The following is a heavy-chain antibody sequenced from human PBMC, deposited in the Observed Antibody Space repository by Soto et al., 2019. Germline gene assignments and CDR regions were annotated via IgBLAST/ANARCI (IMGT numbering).Heavy chain of an antibody. CDR1: GFTFNIFA. CDR3: AKDRQDHNAVWAPFDV. CDR2: SIGNVEEK. Sequence: EVQLLASGGGLVQPGGSLRLSCVASGFTFNIFAMTWVRQVPGKGLEWVSSIGNVEEKYYAASVKGRFTVSRDNSKSTVFLEMNSLRADDTAVYYCAKDRQDHNAVWAPFDVWGQGRTVTVSS. V-gene: IGHV3-23*01. J-gene: IGHJ3*01. D-gene: IGHD1-20*01.